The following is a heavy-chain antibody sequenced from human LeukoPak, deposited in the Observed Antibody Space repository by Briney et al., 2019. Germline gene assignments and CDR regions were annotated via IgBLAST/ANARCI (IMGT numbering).Heavy chain of an antibody. Sequence: ASVNVSCKASGYTFTGYYMHWVRQAPGQGLEWMGWINPNSGGTNYAQKFQGRVTMTRDTSISTAYMELSRLRSDDTAVYYCARALWAYGDEYYYYCMDVWGKGTTVTVSS. CDR2: INPNSGGT. CDR1: GYTFTGYY. D-gene: IGHD4-17*01. CDR3: ARALWAYGDEYYYYCMDV. V-gene: IGHV1-2*02. J-gene: IGHJ6*03.